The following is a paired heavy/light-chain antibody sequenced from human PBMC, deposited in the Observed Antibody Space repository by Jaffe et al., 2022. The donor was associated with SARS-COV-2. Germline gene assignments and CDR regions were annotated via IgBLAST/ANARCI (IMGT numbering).Heavy chain of an antibody. V-gene: IGHV1-69*01. CDR3: ARGGGIGGDWFDP. Sequence: QVQLVQSGAEVKKPGSSVKVSCKASGDSFGSYALSWVRQAPGQGLEWMGGIIPSFDTTKYAQKFQGRVAIVADESTSTVFMEVSSLRSEDSAMYYCARGGGIGGDWFDPWGQGTLVTVSS. CDR2: IIPSFDTT. CDR1: GDSFGSYA. D-gene: IGHD3-10*01. J-gene: IGHJ5*02.
Light chain of an antibody. CDR1: QNIDKY. J-gene: IGKJ2*01. CDR2: AAS. CDR3: QQSYDTLYT. V-gene: IGKV1-39*01. Sequence: DIQMTQSPSSLSASVGDRVTITCRASQNIDKYLNWYQKKPGRAPELLIYAASSLVGGVPSRFSGGGSGTDFTLTISSLRPEDFATYYCQQSYDTLYTFGQGTNLEIK.